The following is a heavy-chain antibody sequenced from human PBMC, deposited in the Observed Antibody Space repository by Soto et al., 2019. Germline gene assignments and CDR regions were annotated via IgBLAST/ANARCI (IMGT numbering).Heavy chain of an antibody. D-gene: IGHD2-2*02. J-gene: IGHJ4*02. V-gene: IGHV3-9*01. CDR3: ARDTAGGWLYLTFCDH. Sequence: EVQLVESGGGLVRPGRSLRLSCVASGFTFDDYAMHWVRQAPGKGLEWVAGISFNSGRRKYADSVKGRFDISRDNAKNSLFLQMDSLRAEDTALYYCARDTAGGWLYLTFCDHWGQGILVTVSS. CDR1: GFTFDDYA. CDR2: ISFNSGRR.